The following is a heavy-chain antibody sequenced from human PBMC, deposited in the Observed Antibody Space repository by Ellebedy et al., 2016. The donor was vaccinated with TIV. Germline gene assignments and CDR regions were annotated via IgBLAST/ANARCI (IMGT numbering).Heavy chain of an antibody. CDR1: GGSISSGGYS. V-gene: IGHV4-30-2*01. J-gene: IGHJ4*02. D-gene: IGHD3-22*01. Sequence: SETLSLXCAVSGGSISSGGYSWSWIRQPPGKGLEWIGYIYHSGSTYYNPSLKSRVTISVDRSKNQFSLKLSSVTAADTAVYYCARGGSGYYHFDYWGQGTLVTVSS. CDR3: ARGGSGYYHFDY. CDR2: IYHSGST.